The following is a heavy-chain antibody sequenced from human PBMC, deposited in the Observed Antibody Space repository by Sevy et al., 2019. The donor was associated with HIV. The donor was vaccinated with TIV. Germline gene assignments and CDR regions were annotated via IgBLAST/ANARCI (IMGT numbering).Heavy chain of an antibody. D-gene: IGHD5-12*01. CDR2: ISYDGSNK. Sequence: GGSLRLSCAASGFTFSSYGMHWVRQAPGKGLEWVAVISYDGSNKYYADSVKGRFTISRDNSKNTLYLQMNSLGAEDTALYFCAKERLVAAAYFDLWGQGTLVTVSS. CDR3: AKERLVAAAYFDL. J-gene: IGHJ4*02. V-gene: IGHV3-30*18. CDR1: GFTFSSYG.